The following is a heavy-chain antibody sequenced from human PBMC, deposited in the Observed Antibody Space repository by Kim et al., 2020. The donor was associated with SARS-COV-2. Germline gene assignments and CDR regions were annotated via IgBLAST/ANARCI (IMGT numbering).Heavy chain of an antibody. D-gene: IGHD3-22*01. J-gene: IGHJ4*02. Sequence: GGSLRLSCTASGLTFGDYAMSWFRQAPGKGLEWVGFIRSEAYGGSTEYAASVKGRFTISRDDSKSIAYLHLSSLKTEDTAVYYCTTDGRGITFNYDHSAYYPLDYWGQGTLVTVSS. CDR1: GLTFGDYA. CDR2: IRSEAYGGST. CDR3: TTDGRGITFNYDHSAYYPLDY. V-gene: IGHV3-49*03.